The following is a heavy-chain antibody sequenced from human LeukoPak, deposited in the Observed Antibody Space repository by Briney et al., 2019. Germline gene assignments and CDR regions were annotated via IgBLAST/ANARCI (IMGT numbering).Heavy chain of an antibody. CDR3: ASHRGYCSSTSCYTPPQH. CDR2: IYYSGST. V-gene: IGHV4-39*01. D-gene: IGHD2-2*02. Sequence: KTSETLSLTCTVSGGSISSSSYYWGWIRQPPGKGLEWIGSIYYSGSTYYNPSLKSRVTISVDTSKNQFSLKLSSVTAANTAVYHCASHRGYCSSTSCYTPPQHWGQGTLVTVSS. CDR1: GGSISSSSYY. J-gene: IGHJ1*01.